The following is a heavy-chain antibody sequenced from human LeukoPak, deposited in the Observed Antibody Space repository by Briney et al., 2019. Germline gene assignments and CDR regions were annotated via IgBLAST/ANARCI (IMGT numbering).Heavy chain of an antibody. CDR3: AHVVVITGDAFDI. V-gene: IGHV2-5*08. CDR1: GDSVRSDAYY. Sequence: TLSLTCTVSGDSVRSDAYYWSWIRQPPGKVLEWLALIYWDDDKRYSPSLKSRLTITKDTSKNQVVLTMTNMDPVDTATYYCAHVVVITGDAFDIWGQGTMVTVSS. CDR2: IYWDDDK. D-gene: IGHD3-22*01. J-gene: IGHJ3*02.